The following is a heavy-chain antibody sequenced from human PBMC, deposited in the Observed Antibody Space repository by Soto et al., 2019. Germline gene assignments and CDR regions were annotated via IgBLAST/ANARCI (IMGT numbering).Heavy chain of an antibody. J-gene: IGHJ6*02. CDR2: IDWDDDK. V-gene: IGHV2-70*01. D-gene: IGHD2-2*01. CDR1: GFSLSTSGMC. CDR3: ARIPVVPAADNHYYGMDV. Sequence: SGPTLVKPTQTLTLTCTFSGFSLSTSGMCVSWIRQPPGKALEWLALIDWDDDKYYSTSLKTRLTISKDTSKNQVVLTMTNMDPVDTATYYCARIPVVPAADNHYYGMDVWGQGTTVTVSS.